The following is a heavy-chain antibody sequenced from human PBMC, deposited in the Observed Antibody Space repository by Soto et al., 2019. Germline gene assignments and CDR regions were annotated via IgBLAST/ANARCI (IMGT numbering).Heavy chain of an antibody. D-gene: IGHD3-10*01. J-gene: IGHJ5*02. CDR1: GGSMSPCY. CDR3: ARHLANHGGDCFDP. V-gene: IGHV4-59*08. CDR2: IHYTGST. Sequence: ASETLSLTCAVSGGSMSPCYWIWIRQPPGKGLEWIGYIHYTGSTNYNPSLRSRVTIAVDTSKNQFSLNLNSVTAVDTAVYYCARHLANHGGDCFDPWGQGTLVTVSS.